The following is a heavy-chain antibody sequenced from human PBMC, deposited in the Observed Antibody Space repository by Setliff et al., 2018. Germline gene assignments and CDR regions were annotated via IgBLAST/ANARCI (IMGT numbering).Heavy chain of an antibody. CDR1: GYTFTSYG. D-gene: IGHD5-18*01. V-gene: IGHV1-8*02. J-gene: IGHJ4*02. CDR3: YITYSYGLYYFDY. Sequence: ASVKVSCKASGYTFTSYGISWVRQASGQGLEWMGWMNPNSGNTGSTQKFQGRVTMTRNTSTSTAYMELSRLTSEDTAVYYCYITYSYGLYYFDYWGQGTLVTVSS. CDR2: MNPNSGNT.